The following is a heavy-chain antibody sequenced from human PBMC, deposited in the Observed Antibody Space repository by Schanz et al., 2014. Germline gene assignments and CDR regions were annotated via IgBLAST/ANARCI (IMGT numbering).Heavy chain of an antibody. CDR1: GLTFSDYY. CDR2: LSSSGLYT. V-gene: IGHV3-11*06. J-gene: IGHJ6*02. CDR3: ARDIKKQLVDSKDYYYGMDV. Sequence: VHLLESGGGLVQPGGSLRLSCAASGLTFSDYYMTWIRQAPGKGLEWVSSLSSSGLYTFYADLAGGRFTISRDDAKNSLFLEMNNLRTEDTAVYFCARDIKKQLVDSKDYYYGMDVWGQGTTVTVSS. D-gene: IGHD6-13*01.